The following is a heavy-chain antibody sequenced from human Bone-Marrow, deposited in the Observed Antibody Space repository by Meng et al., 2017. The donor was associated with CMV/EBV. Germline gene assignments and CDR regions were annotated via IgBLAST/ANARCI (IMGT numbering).Heavy chain of an antibody. CDR1: GFTFSGYE. Sequence: GGSLRLSCAASGFTFSGYEMNWVRQAPGKGLEWVSYISSSGGSIFYADSVKGRFTVSRDNAKNSLYLQMTSLRAEDTAVYYCAREEYTSSAPFDYWGQGTLVTVSS. D-gene: IGHD6-6*01. CDR2: ISSSGGSI. V-gene: IGHV3-48*03. J-gene: IGHJ4*02. CDR3: AREEYTSSAPFDY.